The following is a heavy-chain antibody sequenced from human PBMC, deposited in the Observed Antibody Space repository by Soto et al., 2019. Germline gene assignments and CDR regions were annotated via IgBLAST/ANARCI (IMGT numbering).Heavy chain of an antibody. V-gene: IGHV5-51*01. D-gene: IGHD3-10*01. CDR3: ARQGGEYNTMSDY. CDR2: IYPDDSDT. CDR1: GYIFTVYW. Sequence: GESLKISCKGSGYIFTVYWIGWVLQMPGKGLEWMGIIYPDDSDTRYSPSFQGQVTISADKSINTAYLQWSSLEASDTAMYYCARQGGEYNTMSDYWGQGTLVTVSS. J-gene: IGHJ4*02.